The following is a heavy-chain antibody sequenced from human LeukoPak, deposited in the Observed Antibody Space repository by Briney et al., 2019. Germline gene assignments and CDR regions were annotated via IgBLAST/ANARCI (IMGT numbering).Heavy chain of an antibody. D-gene: IGHD1-14*01. CDR1: GGSISSSSYY. CDR3: ASRTPSLYYYYYMDV. V-gene: IGHV4-39*01. CDR2: IYYSGST. J-gene: IGHJ6*03. Sequence: SETLSLTCTVSGGSISSSSYYWGWIRQPPGKGLEWIGSIYYSGSTYYNPSLKSRVTISVDTSKNQFSLKLSSVTAADTAVYYCASRTPSLYYYYYMDVWGKGTTVTISS.